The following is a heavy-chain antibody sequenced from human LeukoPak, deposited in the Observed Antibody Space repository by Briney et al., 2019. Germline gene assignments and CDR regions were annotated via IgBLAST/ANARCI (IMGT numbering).Heavy chain of an antibody. Sequence: ASVKVSCKASGYTFTSYGISWVRQAPGQGLEWMGWISAYNGNTNYAQKLQGRVTMTTDTSTSTAYMELRSLRSDDTAVYYCARVQKDGYNIYYYCGMDVWGQGTTVTVSS. CDR2: ISAYNGNT. D-gene: IGHD5-24*01. CDR3: ARVQKDGYNIYYYCGMDV. V-gene: IGHV1-18*01. J-gene: IGHJ6*02. CDR1: GYTFTSYG.